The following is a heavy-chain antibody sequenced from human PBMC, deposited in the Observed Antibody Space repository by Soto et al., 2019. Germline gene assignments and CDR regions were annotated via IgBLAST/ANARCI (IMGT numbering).Heavy chain of an antibody. D-gene: IGHD3-3*01. CDR2: IYHSGST. J-gene: IGHJ4*02. V-gene: IGHV4-4*02. CDR3: ARAVATYYDFWSGSDGFDY. CDR1: SGSISSSNW. Sequence: SETLSLTCAVSSGSISSSNWWSWVLQPPGKGLEWIGEIYHSGSTNYNPSLKSRVTISVDKSKNQFSLKLSSVTAADTAVYYCARAVATYYDFWSGSDGFDYWGQGTLVTVSS.